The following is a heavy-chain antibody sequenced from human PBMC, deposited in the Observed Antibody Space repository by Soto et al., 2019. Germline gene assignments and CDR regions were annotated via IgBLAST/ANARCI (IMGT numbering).Heavy chain of an antibody. Sequence: PSVTLSDACSVWGGFIYRYSRSWVRKPPRNGLEWIGFIYYSGRTNDNPSLESRVAISVDTSKNQFSLNLSSMTAADTAVYYCASHRAELTFGCGMDVWGLGTTVTVSS. CDR1: GGFIYRYS. CDR3: ASHRAELTFGCGMDV. V-gene: IGHV4-59*08. D-gene: IGHD1-26*01. J-gene: IGHJ6*02. CDR2: IYYSGRT.